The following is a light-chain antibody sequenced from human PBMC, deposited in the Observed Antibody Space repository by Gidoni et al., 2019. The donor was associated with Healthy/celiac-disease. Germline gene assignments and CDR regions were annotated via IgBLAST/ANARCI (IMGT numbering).Light chain of an antibody. CDR1: QSVLYSSNNKNY. CDR2: WAS. CDR3: QQYYSTPYT. V-gene: IGKV4-1*01. J-gene: IGKJ2*01. Sequence: DLVMPKAPNPLAVSLGERATINCKSSQSVLYSSNNKNYLAWYQQKPGQPPKLLIYWASTRESGVPDRFSGSGSGTDFTLTISSLQAEDVAVYYCQQYYSTPYTFGQGTKLEIK.